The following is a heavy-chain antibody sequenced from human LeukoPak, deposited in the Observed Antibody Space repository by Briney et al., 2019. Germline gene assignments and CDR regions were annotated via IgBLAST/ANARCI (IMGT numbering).Heavy chain of an antibody. CDR2: INPNSGGT. CDR1: GYTSTGYY. D-gene: IGHD3-22*01. V-gene: IGHV1-2*02. CDR3: ARSYYYDSSGYWRY. J-gene: IGHJ4*02. Sequence: APVKVSCKASGYTSTGYYMHWVRQAPGQGLEWMGWINPNSGGTNYAQKFQGRVTMTRDTSISTAYMELSRLRSDDTAVYYCARSYYYDSSGYWRYWGQGTLVTVSS.